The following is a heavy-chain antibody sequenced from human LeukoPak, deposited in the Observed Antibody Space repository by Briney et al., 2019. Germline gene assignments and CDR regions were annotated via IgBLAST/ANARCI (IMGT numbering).Heavy chain of an antibody. CDR3: ARSDWFDP. CDR1: GFSFSGYW. J-gene: IGHJ5*02. CDR2: IKSDGTTT. Sequence: GGSLRLSCAASGFSFSGYWMHWVRQAPGKGLVWVSRIKSDGTTTSYADSVKGRFTISRDNAKNTLYLQMNSLRVEDTAVYYCARSDWFDPRGQGTLVTVSS. V-gene: IGHV3-74*01.